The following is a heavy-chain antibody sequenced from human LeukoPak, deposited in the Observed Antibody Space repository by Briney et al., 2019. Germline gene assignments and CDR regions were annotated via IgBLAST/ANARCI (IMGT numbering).Heavy chain of an antibody. V-gene: IGHV2-5*02. CDR1: GLSLSPSGVG. Sequence: SDPTLGNPTQTLTLTCTFSGLSLSPSGVGVGWIRQPPGKHLGWHALIYWDDDKRYSPSLKSRLTINKDTSKIQVVLTMTNMDPVDTATYYCAHTNSSIAARPFDYWGQGTLVTVSS. D-gene: IGHD6-6*01. CDR3: AHTNSSIAARPFDY. CDR2: IYWDDDK. J-gene: IGHJ4*02.